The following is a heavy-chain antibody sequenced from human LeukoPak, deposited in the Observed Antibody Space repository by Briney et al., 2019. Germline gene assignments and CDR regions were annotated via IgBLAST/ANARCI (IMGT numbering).Heavy chain of an antibody. D-gene: IGHD2-2*01. CDR2: INPNSGDT. J-gene: IGHJ6*02. CDR3: ARGAGYQLSGMDV. CDR1: GYSFTGYY. Sequence: ASVTVSCKASGYSFTGYYMRWVRQAPGQGLEWMGWINPNSGDTNYAQKFQGRITMTRDTSISTAYMDLSRLRSDDTAVYYCARGAGYQLSGMDVWGQGTTVTVSS. V-gene: IGHV1-2*02.